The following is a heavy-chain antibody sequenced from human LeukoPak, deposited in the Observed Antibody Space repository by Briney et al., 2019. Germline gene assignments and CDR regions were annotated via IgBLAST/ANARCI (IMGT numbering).Heavy chain of an antibody. Sequence: SETLSLTCAVYGGSFSGYYWSWIRQPPGKGLEWIGEINHSGSTNYNPSLKSRVTISVDTSKNQFSLKLSSVTAADTAVYYCARTATPNFGAFDIWGQGTTVTVSP. CDR1: GGSFSGYY. D-gene: IGHD1-1*01. CDR2: INHSGST. CDR3: ARTATPNFGAFDI. V-gene: IGHV4-34*01. J-gene: IGHJ3*02.